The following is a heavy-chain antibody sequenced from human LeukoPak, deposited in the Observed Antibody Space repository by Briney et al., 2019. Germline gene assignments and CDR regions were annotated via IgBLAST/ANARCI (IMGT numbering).Heavy chain of an antibody. CDR3: ARGDFGETNTAFDI. D-gene: IGHD4-17*01. CDR1: GYTFTDYD. CDR2: MNPNSGKT. J-gene: IGHJ3*02. V-gene: IGHV1-8*03. Sequence: ASVTVTCKTSGYTFTDYDIHWVRQAHGHGLERMGWMNPNSGKTNYAQKLQGRVTFSRNTSLSVAYMELSGLRSEDAAVYFCARGDFGETNTAFDIGGQGTMVAVSS.